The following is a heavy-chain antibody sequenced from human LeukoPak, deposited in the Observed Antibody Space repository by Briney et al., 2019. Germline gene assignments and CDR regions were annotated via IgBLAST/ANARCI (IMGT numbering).Heavy chain of an antibody. Sequence: SETLSLTCTVSGGSISSYYWSWIRQPPGKGLEWIGYIYYSGSTNYNPSLKSRVTISVDTSKNQFSLKLSSVTAADTAVYYCARIYSSSWYEFDYWGQGTLVTVSS. V-gene: IGHV4-59*01. D-gene: IGHD6-13*01. J-gene: IGHJ4*02. CDR1: GGSISSYY. CDR3: ARIYSSSWYEFDY. CDR2: IYYSGST.